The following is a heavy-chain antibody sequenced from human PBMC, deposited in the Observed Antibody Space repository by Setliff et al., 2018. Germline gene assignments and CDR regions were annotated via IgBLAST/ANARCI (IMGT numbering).Heavy chain of an antibody. J-gene: IGHJ6*03. Sequence: SETLSLTCTVSNGSISSGNYFWGWIRQPPGKGLEWMGSIFYTGSTYYSPSPKSRVTVSIDTSKNQFSLNLNSVTAADTAVYYCARQPYSTTYYYYYYYMDVWGKGTTVTVSS. D-gene: IGHD6-13*01. V-gene: IGHV4-39*01. CDR2: IFYTGST. CDR3: ARQPYSTTYYYYYYYMDV. CDR1: NGSISSGNYF.